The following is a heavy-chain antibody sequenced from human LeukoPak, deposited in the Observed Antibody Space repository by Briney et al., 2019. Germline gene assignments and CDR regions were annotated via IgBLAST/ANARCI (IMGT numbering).Heavy chain of an antibody. CDR3: ARAGENNYDIWSGYQTWFDP. CDR1: GYTFISYG. Sequence: ASVKVSCKASGYTFISYGISWVRQAPGQGLEWMGWISAYNGNTNYAQKLQGRVTMTTDTSTSTAYMEPRSLRSDDTAVYYCARAGENNYDIWSGYQTWFDPWGQGTLVTVSS. V-gene: IGHV1-18*01. D-gene: IGHD3-3*01. CDR2: ISAYNGNT. J-gene: IGHJ5*02.